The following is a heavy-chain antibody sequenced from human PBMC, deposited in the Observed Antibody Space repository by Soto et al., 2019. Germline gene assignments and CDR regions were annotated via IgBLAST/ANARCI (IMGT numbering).Heavy chain of an antibody. CDR1: GFTFSSYA. V-gene: IGHV3-23*01. Sequence: GGSLRLSCAASGFTFSSYAMSWVRQAPGKGLEWVSAISGSGGSTYYADSVKGRFTISRDNSKNTLYLQMNSLRAEDTAVYYCAKGTSNYPYYYYGMDVWGQGTTVTVSS. CDR2: ISGSGGST. D-gene: IGHD4-4*01. CDR3: AKGTSNYPYYYYGMDV. J-gene: IGHJ6*02.